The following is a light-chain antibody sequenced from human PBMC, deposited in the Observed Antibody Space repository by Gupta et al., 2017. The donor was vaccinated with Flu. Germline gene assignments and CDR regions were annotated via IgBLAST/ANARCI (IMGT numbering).Light chain of an antibody. V-gene: IGLV1-47*01. CDR2: RNN. CDR1: NSDFGINY. Sequence: SVTISFSGTNSDFGINYVYWYQQLPGTAPKLLIYRNNQRPSGVPDRFSGSKSGTSASLAISGLRSEDEADYYCATWDDSVSGWVFGGGTKLTVL. J-gene: IGLJ3*02. CDR3: ATWDDSVSGWV.